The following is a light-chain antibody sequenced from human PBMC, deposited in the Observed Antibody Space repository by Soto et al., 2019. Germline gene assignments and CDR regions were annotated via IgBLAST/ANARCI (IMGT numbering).Light chain of an antibody. CDR3: QQFNNYPWT. J-gene: IGKJ1*01. Sequence: DIQMTQSPSTLSASVGDRVTITCRASQSISSWLAWYQQKPGKAPKLLIYKASSLESGVPSSFSGSGSGTEFTLTISLLQPDDFATYYCQQFNNYPWTFGQGTRVEIK. CDR2: KAS. CDR1: QSISSW. V-gene: IGKV1-5*03.